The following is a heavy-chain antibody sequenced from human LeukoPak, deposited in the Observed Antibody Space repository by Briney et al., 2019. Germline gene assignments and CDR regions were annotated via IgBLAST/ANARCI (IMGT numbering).Heavy chain of an antibody. V-gene: IGHV3-9*01. CDR3: AKDTHLMITLGGVMNY. CDR1: GFTFDDYA. J-gene: IGHJ4*02. D-gene: IGHD3-16*01. Sequence: GRSLRLSCAASGFTFDDYAMHWVRQAPGKGLEWVSGISWNSGSIGYADSVKGRFTISRDNAKNSLYLQMNSLRAEDTALYYCAKDTHLMITLGGVMNYWGQGTLVTVSS. CDR2: ISWNSGSI.